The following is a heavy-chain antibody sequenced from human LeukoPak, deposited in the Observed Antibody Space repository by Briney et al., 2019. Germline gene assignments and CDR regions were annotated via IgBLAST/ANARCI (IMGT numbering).Heavy chain of an antibody. CDR2: INPKSGDT. V-gene: IGHV1-2*02. Sequence: EASVKVSCKAFGYTFTDHYVHWVRQAPGQGLEWVGWINPKSGDTKYVQKFQGRLTMTSDTPLRTAYMELTSLRSDDTAVFYCASYCGADCAPGGYWGQGTLVTVSS. D-gene: IGHD2-21*01. CDR3: ASYCGADCAPGGY. CDR1: GYTFTDHY. J-gene: IGHJ4*02.